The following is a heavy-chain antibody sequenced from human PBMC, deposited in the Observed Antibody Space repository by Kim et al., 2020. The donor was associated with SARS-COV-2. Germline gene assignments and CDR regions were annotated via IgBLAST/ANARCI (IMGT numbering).Heavy chain of an antibody. Sequence: GGSLRLSCAASGFTFDDYAMHWVRQAPGKGLEWVSGISSNSGSIGYADSVKGRFTISRDNAKNSLYLQMNSLRAEDTALYYCAKAGHYDILTGYLPYWGQGTLVTVSS. CDR1: GFTFDDYA. V-gene: IGHV3-9*01. D-gene: IGHD3-9*01. CDR3: AKAGHYDILTGYLPY. CDR2: ISSNSGSI. J-gene: IGHJ4*02.